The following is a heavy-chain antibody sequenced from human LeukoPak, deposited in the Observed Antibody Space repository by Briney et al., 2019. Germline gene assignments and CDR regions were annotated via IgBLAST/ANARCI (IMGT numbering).Heavy chain of an antibody. CDR2: IWYDGSNK. Sequence: PGGSLRLSCAASGFTFSNFGMHWVRQAPGKGLEWVAMIWYDGSNKYYVDSVKGRFTISRDNSRNTVYLQMNSLRAEDSAVYYCARGAQAVAASLDYWGQGTLVTVSS. D-gene: IGHD6-19*01. CDR3: ARGAQAVAASLDY. V-gene: IGHV3-33*01. J-gene: IGHJ4*02. CDR1: GFTFSNFG.